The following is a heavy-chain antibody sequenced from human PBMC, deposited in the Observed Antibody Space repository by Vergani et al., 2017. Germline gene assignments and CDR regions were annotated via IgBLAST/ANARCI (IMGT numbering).Heavy chain of an antibody. Sequence: QVQLQQWGAGLLKPSETLSLTCAVYGGSFSGYYWSWIRQPPGKGLEWIGEINNSGSTNYNPSLKSRVTISVDTSKNQFSLKLSSVTAADTAVYYCARSYSSSSSFDIWGQGTMVTVSS. CDR2: INNSGST. J-gene: IGHJ3*02. CDR1: GGSFSGYY. D-gene: IGHD6-6*01. CDR3: ARSYSSSSSFDI. V-gene: IGHV4-34*01.